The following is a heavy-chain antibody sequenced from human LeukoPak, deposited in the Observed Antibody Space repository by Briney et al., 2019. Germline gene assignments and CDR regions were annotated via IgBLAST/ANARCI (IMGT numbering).Heavy chain of an antibody. D-gene: IGHD6-19*01. CDR2: ISSGSTYT. J-gene: IGHJ4*02. V-gene: IGHV3-11*06. Sequence: PGGSLRLSCAVSGLIFSGYDMSWVRQAPGKGLEWVSYISSGSTYTNYSDSVKGRFSISRDNAKNSMYLQMNSLRAEDTAVYYCARVWAGQRSFDYWGQGTLVTVSS. CDR3: ARVWAGQRSFDY. CDR1: GLIFSGYD.